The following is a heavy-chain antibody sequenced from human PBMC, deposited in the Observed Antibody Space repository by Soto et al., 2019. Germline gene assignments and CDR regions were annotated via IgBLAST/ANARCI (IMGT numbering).Heavy chain of an antibody. CDR1: GGSISSGGYY. D-gene: IGHD1-26*01. J-gene: IGHJ5*02. CDR2: IYYSGST. Sequence: SETLSLTCTVSGGSISSGGYYWSWIRQHPEKGLEWIGYIYYSGSTYYNPSLKSRVTISVDTSKNQFSLKLSSVTAADTAVYYCARSFTAQGRGSDWFDPWGQGTLVTVSS. V-gene: IGHV4-31*03. CDR3: ARSFTAQGRGSDWFDP.